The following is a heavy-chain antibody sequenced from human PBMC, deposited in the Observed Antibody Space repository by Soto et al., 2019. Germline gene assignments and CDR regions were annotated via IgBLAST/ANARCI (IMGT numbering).Heavy chain of an antibody. CDR2: ISAYNGNT. D-gene: IGHD3-3*01. J-gene: IGHJ5*02. Sequence: QVQLVQSGAEVKKPGASVKVSCKASGYTFTSYGISWVRQAPGQGLEWMGWISAYNGNTNYAQKLQGRVTMTTDTSMSTAYMELRSLRSDDTAVYYCARVDYDFWSGYYIDPWGQGTLVTVSS. CDR1: GYTFTSYG. CDR3: ARVDYDFWSGYYIDP. V-gene: IGHV1-18*04.